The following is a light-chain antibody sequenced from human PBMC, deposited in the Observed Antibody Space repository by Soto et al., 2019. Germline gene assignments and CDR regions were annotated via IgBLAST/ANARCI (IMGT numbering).Light chain of an antibody. Sequence: DIQMTQSPSTLSGSVGDRVTITCRASQTISSWLAWYQQKPGKAPKLLIYKASTLKSGVPSRFSGSGSGTEFTLTISSLQPDECATYYCQHYNSYSEAFGQGTKVDIK. J-gene: IGKJ1*01. CDR2: KAS. CDR3: QHYNSYSEA. CDR1: QTISSW. V-gene: IGKV1-5*03.